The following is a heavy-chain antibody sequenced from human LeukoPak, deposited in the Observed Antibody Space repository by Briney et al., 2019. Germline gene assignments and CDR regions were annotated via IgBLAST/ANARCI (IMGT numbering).Heavy chain of an antibody. D-gene: IGHD4-17*01. CDR3: ARGSTVTYNFDY. CDR2: IIPILGIA. J-gene: IGHJ4*02. V-gene: IGHV1-69*04. CDR1: GGTFSSYA. Sequence: ASVKVSCKASGGTFSSYAISWVRQAPGQGLEWMGRIIPILGIANYAQKFQGRVTITADKSTSTAYMELSSPRSEDTAVYYCARGSTVTYNFDYWGQGTLVTVSS.